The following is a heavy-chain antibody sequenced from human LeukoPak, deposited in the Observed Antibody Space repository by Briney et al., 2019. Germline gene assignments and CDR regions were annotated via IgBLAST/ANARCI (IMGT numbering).Heavy chain of an antibody. D-gene: IGHD3-10*01. CDR3: ARDGGSGIDY. J-gene: IGHJ4*02. Sequence: GGSLRLSCAASGFSLTTYGTHWLRQAPGKGLEWVAVIWYDGSGKFYGDSVKGRFTVSRDTSENTMYLQMNTLRVDDTAVYYCARDGGSGIDYWGQGTLVTVSS. CDR1: GFSLTTYG. V-gene: IGHV3-33*01. CDR2: IWYDGSGK.